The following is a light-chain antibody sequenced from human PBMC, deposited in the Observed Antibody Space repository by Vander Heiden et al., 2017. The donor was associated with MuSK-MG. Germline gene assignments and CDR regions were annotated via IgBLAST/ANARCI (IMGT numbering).Light chain of an antibody. CDR2: EVS. J-gene: IGLJ1*01. CDR1: SSDVGGYNY. CDR3: SSYTSSSTLYV. V-gene: IGLV2-14*01. Sequence: SALTQPASVSGSPGQSITISCTGTSSDVGGYNYVSWYQQHPGKAPKLMIYEVSNRPSGVSNRFSGLQAEDEADYYCSSYTSSSTLYVFGTGTKVTVL.